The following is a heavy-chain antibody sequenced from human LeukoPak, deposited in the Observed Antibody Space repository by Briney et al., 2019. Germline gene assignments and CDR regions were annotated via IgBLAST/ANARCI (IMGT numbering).Heavy chain of an antibody. CDR3: AKDIMPGIAAAGTQEDFDY. CDR1: GFTFSSYS. J-gene: IGHJ4*02. CDR2: ISSSSSYK. Sequence: PGGSLRLSCAASGFTFSSYSMNWVRQAPGKGLEWVSSISSSSSYKYYADSVKGRFTISRDNPKNTLYLQMNSLRAEDTAVYYCAKDIMPGIAAAGTQEDFDYWGQGTLVTVSS. D-gene: IGHD6-13*01. V-gene: IGHV3-21*04.